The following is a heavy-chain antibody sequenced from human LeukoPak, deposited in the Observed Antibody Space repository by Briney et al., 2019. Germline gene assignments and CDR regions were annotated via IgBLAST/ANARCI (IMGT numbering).Heavy chain of an antibody. Sequence: ASVKVSCKASGYTFTGYYMHWVRQAPGQGLEWMGWINSNSGGTSYAQKFQGRVTMTRDTSISTAYMELSRLRSDDTAVYYCARDHCSGGSCNWPFDPWGQGTLVTVSS. V-gene: IGHV1-2*02. CDR1: GYTFTGYY. CDR3: ARDHCSGGSCNWPFDP. D-gene: IGHD2-15*01. CDR2: INSNSGGT. J-gene: IGHJ5*02.